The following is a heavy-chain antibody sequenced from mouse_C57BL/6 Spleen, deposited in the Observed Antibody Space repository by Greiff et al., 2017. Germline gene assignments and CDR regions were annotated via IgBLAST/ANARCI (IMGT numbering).Heavy chain of an antibody. CDR3: ARGTTVVGYFDV. Sequence: VQLQQPGAELVMPGASVKLSCKASGYTFTSYWMHWVKQRPGQGLEWIGEIDPSDSYTNYNQKFKGKSTLTVDKSSSTAYMQISSLTSEDSAVYYCARGTTVVGYFDVWGTGTTVTVSS. CDR2: IDPSDSYT. CDR1: GYTFTSYW. D-gene: IGHD1-1*01. V-gene: IGHV1-69*01. J-gene: IGHJ1*03.